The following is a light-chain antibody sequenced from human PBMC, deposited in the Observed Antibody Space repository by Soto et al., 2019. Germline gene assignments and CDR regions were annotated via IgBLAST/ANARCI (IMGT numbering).Light chain of an antibody. CDR2: GAS. J-gene: IGKJ1*01. CDR1: QSVSSD. CDR3: QQYNNWPRT. V-gene: IGKV3-15*01. Sequence: EIVMTQSPATLSVSPGERATLSCRASQSVSSDLAWYHQKPGQAPRLLIYGASTRATGIPARFSGSGSGTEFTLSINSLQSEDFAVYYCQQYNNWPRTFGQGTKLDIK.